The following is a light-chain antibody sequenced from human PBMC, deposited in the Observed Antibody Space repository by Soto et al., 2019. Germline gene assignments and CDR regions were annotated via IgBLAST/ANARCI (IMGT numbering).Light chain of an antibody. Sequence: QSALTQPRSVSGSPGQSVTFSCTGTSSDVGVYNYVSWYQQHPGKAPKLLIYDVNKRPSGVPDRFSGSKSGNTASLTISGLQADDEADYYCCSYAGTYSYVFGTGTKVTVL. V-gene: IGLV2-11*01. J-gene: IGLJ1*01. CDR1: SSDVGVYNY. CDR2: DVN. CDR3: CSYAGTYSYV.